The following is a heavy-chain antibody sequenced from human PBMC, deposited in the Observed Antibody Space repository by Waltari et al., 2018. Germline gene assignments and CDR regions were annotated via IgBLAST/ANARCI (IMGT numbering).Heavy chain of an antibody. D-gene: IGHD3-16*02. Sequence: QVQLQQWGAGLLKPSETLSLTCAVYGGSFSGYYWSWIRQPPGKGLERIGEINHSGSTKYNPALKSRVTISVDTSKNQFSLKLSSVTAADTAVYYCARAGRSYDYVWGSYRPYFDYWGQGTLVTVSS. CDR2: INHSGST. CDR1: GGSFSGYY. V-gene: IGHV4-34*01. J-gene: IGHJ4*02. CDR3: ARAGRSYDYVWGSYRPYFDY.